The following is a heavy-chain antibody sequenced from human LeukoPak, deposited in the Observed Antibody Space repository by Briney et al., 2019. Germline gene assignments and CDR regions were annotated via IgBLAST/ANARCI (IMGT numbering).Heavy chain of an antibody. J-gene: IGHJ4*02. CDR1: GFTFSNAW. CDR3: TKFDYAAFEY. V-gene: IGHV3-15*01. Sequence: GGSLRLSCVASGFTFSNAWMSWVRQAPGKGLEWVGRIKSKTNGGTTDYAAPVKGRITISRDDSKNTLYLQMNSLKTEDTAVYYCTKFDYAAFEYWGQGTLVTVSS. D-gene: IGHD4-17*01. CDR2: IKSKTNGGTT.